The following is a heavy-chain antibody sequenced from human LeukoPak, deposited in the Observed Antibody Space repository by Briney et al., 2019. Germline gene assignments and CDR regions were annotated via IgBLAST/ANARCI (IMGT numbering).Heavy chain of an antibody. CDR3: ARDQGPRSLVLLKVGDSVAFDM. Sequence: GGSLRLSCAASGFTFSNYAMPWVRQAPGKGLEWVAVISYGGGDKYDADSVKGRFTISRDNSKNTLYLQMNSLRADDTAVYYCARDQGPRSLVLLKVGDSVAFDMWGQGTLVTVSS. CDR1: GFTFSNYA. V-gene: IGHV3-30*04. CDR2: ISYGGGDK. D-gene: IGHD2/OR15-2a*01. J-gene: IGHJ3*02.